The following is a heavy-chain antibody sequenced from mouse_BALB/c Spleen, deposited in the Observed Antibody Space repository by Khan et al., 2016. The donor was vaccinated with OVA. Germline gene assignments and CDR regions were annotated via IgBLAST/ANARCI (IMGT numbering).Heavy chain of an antibody. Sequence: VQLQQPGPELMKPGASGKISCKASGYSFTTYYIHWVKQSHGKSLEWIGYIDPFSGDTTYNQKFKGMATLTVDKSSSTAYIHLSNLTSEDSAVYYCTRHGYVAWFTYWGQGTLVTFSA. CDR1: GYSFTTYY. J-gene: IGHJ3*01. D-gene: IGHD2-2*01. CDR2: IDPFSGDT. V-gene: IGHV1S135*01. CDR3: TRHGYVAWFTY.